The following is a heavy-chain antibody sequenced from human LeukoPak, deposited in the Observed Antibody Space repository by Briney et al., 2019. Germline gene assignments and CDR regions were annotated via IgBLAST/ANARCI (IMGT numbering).Heavy chain of an antibody. CDR3: ARDRGSVGVYGMTS. V-gene: IGHV4-59*12. Sequence: SETLSLTCTVSGGSISSYYWSWIRQPPGKGLEWIGYSYYTGSTNYNPSLKSRATISVDTSKNQFSLNLRSVTAADTAMYYCARDRGSVGVYGMTSGAKGPRSPSP. CDR2: SYYTGST. J-gene: IGHJ6*02. CDR1: GGSISSYY. D-gene: IGHD2-15*01.